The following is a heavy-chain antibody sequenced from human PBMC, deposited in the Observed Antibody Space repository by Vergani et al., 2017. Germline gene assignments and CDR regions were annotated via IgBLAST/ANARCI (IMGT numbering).Heavy chain of an antibody. D-gene: IGHD4-23*01. Sequence: EVQLVESGGGLVQPGGSLRLFCAASGFTFSSYDMHWVRQATGKGLEWVSAIGTAGDTYYPGSVKGRFTISRENAKNSLYLQMNSLRAGDTAIYYCARAVSTTVGDPPGYWGQGTLVTVSS. J-gene: IGHJ4*02. CDR2: IGTAGDT. CDR3: ARAVSTTVGDPPGY. CDR1: GFTFSSYD. V-gene: IGHV3-13*01.